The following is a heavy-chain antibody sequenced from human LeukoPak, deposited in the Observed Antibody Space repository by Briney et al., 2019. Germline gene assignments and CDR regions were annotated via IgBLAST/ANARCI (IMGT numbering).Heavy chain of an antibody. D-gene: IGHD5-24*01. J-gene: IGHJ4*02. CDR2: IYYSGST. V-gene: IGHV4-59*12. CDR3: ASPGEMATIGY. Sequence: SETLSLTCTVSGGSISSYYWSWIRQPPGKGLEWIGYIYYSGSTNYNPSLKSRVTISVDTSRNQFSLKLSSVTAADTAVYYCASPGEMATIGYWGQGTLVTVSS. CDR1: GGSISSYY.